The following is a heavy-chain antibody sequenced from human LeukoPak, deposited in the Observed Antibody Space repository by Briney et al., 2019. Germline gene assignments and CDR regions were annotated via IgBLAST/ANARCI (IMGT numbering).Heavy chain of an antibody. D-gene: IGHD7-27*01. J-gene: IGHJ4*02. CDR1: GFTFSSYW. Sequence: PGGSLRLSCVASGFTFSSYWMSWVRQAPGKGLEWVANIKQDGSEKYYVDSVKGRFTISRDNAKNTLYLQMTSLRVEDTAVYYCGRGSGVADYWGQGALVTVSS. V-gene: IGHV3-7*01. CDR2: IKQDGSEK. CDR3: GRGSGVADY.